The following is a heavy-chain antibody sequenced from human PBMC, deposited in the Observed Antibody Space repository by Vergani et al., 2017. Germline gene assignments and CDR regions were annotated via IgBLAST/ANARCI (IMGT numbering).Heavy chain of an antibody. V-gene: IGHV3-23*01. Sequence: EVQLLQSEGAVVQPGGSLRLSCVASGFTFSSHAMSGVRQGQGQGLEWVSSIKNTGDSTQYADSVKGRLTISRDNSKNTLYLQMNSLRVEDTAVYYCGRGSDNYNWGQGTLVTVSS. D-gene: IGHD5-24*01. CDR3: GRGSDNYN. J-gene: IGHJ4*02. CDR2: IKNTGDST. CDR1: GFTFSSHA.